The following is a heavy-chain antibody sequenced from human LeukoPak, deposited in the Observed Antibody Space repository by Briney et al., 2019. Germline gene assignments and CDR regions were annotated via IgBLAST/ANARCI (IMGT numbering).Heavy chain of an antibody. J-gene: IGHJ4*02. CDR1: GFTFSNAW. D-gene: IGHD6-19*01. CDR3: TTGIAVAGPNPDFDY. V-gene: IGHV3-15*01. CDR2: IKSKTDGGTT. Sequence: RGGSLRLSCAASGFTFSNAWMSWVRQAPGKGLEWVGRIKSKTDGGTTDYAAPVKGRFTISRDDSKNTLYLQMNSLKTEDTAVYYCTTGIAVAGPNPDFDYWGQGTLVTVSS.